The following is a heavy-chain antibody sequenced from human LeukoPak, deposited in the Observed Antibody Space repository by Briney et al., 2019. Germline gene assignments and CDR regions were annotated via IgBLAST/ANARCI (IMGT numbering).Heavy chain of an antibody. CDR3: AREPRYYYGMDV. CDR1: GFTFSSYS. CDR2: ISSSSSYI. J-gene: IGHJ6*04. Sequence: GGSLRLSCAASGFTFSSYSMNWVRQAPGKGLDWVSSISSSSSYIYYADSVKGRFTISRDNAKNSLYLQMNSLRAEDTAVYYCAREPRYYYGMDVWGKGTTVTVSS. V-gene: IGHV3-21*01.